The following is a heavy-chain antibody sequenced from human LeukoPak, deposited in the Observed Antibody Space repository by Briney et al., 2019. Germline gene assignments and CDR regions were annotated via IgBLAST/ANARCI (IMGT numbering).Heavy chain of an antibody. CDR2: IRNKANSSTT. J-gene: IGHJ4*02. CDR3: ARQGYCSGGSCRGQFYFDY. D-gene: IGHD2-15*01. CDR1: GFTLSDYY. Sequence: PGGSLRLSCAASGFTLSDYYMDWVRQAPGKGLEWVGRIRNKANSSTTEYAASVKGRFTVSRDDSKSLLYLQMNSLKTEDTAVYYCARQGYCSGGSCRGQFYFDYWGQGTLVTVSS. V-gene: IGHV3-72*01.